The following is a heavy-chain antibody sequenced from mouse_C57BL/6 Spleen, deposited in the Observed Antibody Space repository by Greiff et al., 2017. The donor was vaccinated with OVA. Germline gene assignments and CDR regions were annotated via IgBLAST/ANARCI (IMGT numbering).Heavy chain of an antibody. J-gene: IGHJ2*01. Sequence: QVQLQQPGAELVMPGASVKLSCKASGYTFTSYWMHWVKQRPGQGLEWIGEFDPSDSYTNYNQKFKGKSTLTVDKSSSTAYMQLSSLTSEDSAVYYCARSDYSNPSSYFDYRGQGTTLTVSS. D-gene: IGHD2-5*01. CDR1: GYTFTSYW. V-gene: IGHV1-69*01. CDR2: FDPSDSYT. CDR3: ARSDYSNPSSYFDY.